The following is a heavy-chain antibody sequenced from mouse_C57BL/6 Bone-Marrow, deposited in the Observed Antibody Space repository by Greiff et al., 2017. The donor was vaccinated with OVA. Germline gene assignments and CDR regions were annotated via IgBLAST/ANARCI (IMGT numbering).Heavy chain of an antibody. CDR2: IDPENGDT. J-gene: IGHJ2*01. CDR1: GFNIKDDY. V-gene: IGHV14-4*01. CDR3: TTGYSNYSYYFDY. Sequence: VQLQQSGAELVRPGASVKLSCTASGFNIKDDYMHWVKQRPEQGLEWIGWIDPENGDTEYASQFQGQATITADTSSNTANLQLSSLTSEDTAVYYCTTGYSNYSYYFDYWGQGTTLTVSS. D-gene: IGHD2-5*01.